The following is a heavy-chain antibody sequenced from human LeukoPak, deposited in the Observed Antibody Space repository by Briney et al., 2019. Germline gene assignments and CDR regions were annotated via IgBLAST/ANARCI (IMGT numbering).Heavy chain of an antibody. CDR2: INYNGRL. CDR1: GYSIGSGYD. Sequence: SETLSLTCSVSGYSIGSGYDWSWIRQPPGKGLEWIGSINYNGRLYYNPSLKSRVTISVDTSKNQFSLKMTSVTAADTAVYYCARESSSGTVEGAFDIWGQGTMVTVSS. V-gene: IGHV4-38-2*02. CDR3: ARESSSGTVEGAFDI. D-gene: IGHD3-22*01. J-gene: IGHJ3*02.